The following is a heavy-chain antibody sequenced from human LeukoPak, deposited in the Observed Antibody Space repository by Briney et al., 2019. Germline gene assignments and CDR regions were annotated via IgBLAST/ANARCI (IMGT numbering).Heavy chain of an antibody. CDR2: INPNSGGT. Sequence: ASVKVSCKASGYTFTGYYMHWVRQAPGQGLEWMGWINPNSGGTNYAQKFQGRVTMTRDTSTSTAYMELRSLRSDDTAVYYCARDHVVVVPAANPNWFDPWGQGTLVTVSS. J-gene: IGHJ5*02. CDR3: ARDHVVVVPAANPNWFDP. CDR1: GYTFTGYY. V-gene: IGHV1-2*02. D-gene: IGHD2-2*01.